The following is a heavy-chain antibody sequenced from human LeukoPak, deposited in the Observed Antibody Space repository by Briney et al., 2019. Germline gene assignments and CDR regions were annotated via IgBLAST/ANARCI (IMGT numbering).Heavy chain of an antibody. CDR2: ISSSSSTI. V-gene: IGHV3-48*01. Sequence: QPGGSLRLSCAASGFTFSSYSMNWVRQAPGKGLEWVSYISSSSSTIYYADSVKGRFTISRDNAKNSLYLQMNSLRVEDTALYYCVRGPHYGAYTDYFDYWGRGTLVTVSS. CDR1: GFTFSSYS. CDR3: VRGPHYGAYTDYFDY. D-gene: IGHD4-17*01. J-gene: IGHJ4*02.